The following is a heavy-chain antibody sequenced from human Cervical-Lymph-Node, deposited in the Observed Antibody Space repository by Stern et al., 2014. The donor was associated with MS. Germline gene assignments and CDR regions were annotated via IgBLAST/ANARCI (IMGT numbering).Heavy chain of an antibody. CDR1: GGTFSNFG. V-gene: IGHV1-69*18. J-gene: IGHJ6*02. CDR2: IIPISGAE. D-gene: IGHD3-3*01. CDR3: AREDLHDNAWSGYSGMDV. Sequence: QVQLVQSGAEVKKPGSSVKVSCKASGGTFSNFGFSWVRQAPGQGLEWMGSIIPISGAENYAQKFQGRVTITADESTRTAYMEVSSLRSEDTAVYFCAREDLHDNAWSGYSGMDVWGQGTTVTVSS.